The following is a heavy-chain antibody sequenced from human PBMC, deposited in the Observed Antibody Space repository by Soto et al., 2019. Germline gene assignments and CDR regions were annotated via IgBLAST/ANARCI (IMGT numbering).Heavy chain of an antibody. V-gene: IGHV1-18*01. CDR1: GYTFTSYG. J-gene: IGHJ6*02. Sequence: QVQLVQSGAEVKKPGASVKVSCKASGYTFTSYGISWVRQAPGQGLEWMGWISAYNGNTNYTQQLQGRVTMTTATSTSTAYMAPTPLRSDDTSVYFSARRAPPMDVWAQGTPVTVSS. CDR2: ISAYNGNT. CDR3: ARRAPPMDV.